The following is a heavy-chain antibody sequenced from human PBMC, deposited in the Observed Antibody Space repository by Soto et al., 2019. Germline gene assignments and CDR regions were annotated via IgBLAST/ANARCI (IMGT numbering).Heavy chain of an antibody. V-gene: IGHV1-18*01. Sequence: GASVKVSCKASGYTFTRYGISWVRQAPGQRLEWMGWISAYNGNTNYAQKLQGRVTMTTDTSTSTAYMELRSLRSDDTAVYYCARIPSSYSSSSQGPSTYFDYWGQGTLVTVSS. CDR2: ISAYNGNT. D-gene: IGHD6-6*01. J-gene: IGHJ4*02. CDR1: GYTFTRYG. CDR3: ARIPSSYSSSSQGPSTYFDY.